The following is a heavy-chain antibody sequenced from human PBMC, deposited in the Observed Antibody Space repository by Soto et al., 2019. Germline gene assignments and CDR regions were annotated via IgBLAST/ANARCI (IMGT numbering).Heavy chain of an antibody. D-gene: IGHD3-10*01. CDR1: GGSMSEYF. V-gene: IGHV4-59*01. J-gene: IGHJ4*02. Sequence: PSETLSLTCIVSGGSMSEYFWSWIRQSPGKGLEWIGYIYYLGSTGYNPSLKSRVTISVDTSKRQFSLRLTSVTAADTAVYYCARDGYDGSGSPYPAYWGPGTQVTVSS. CDR3: ARDGYDGSGSPYPAY. CDR2: IYYLGST.